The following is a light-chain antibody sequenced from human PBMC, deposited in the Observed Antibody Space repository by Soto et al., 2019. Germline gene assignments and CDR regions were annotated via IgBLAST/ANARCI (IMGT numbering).Light chain of an antibody. J-gene: IGKJ2*01. CDR3: QQYGNSPPNT. CDR2: GAS. CDR1: QSVSSSY. V-gene: IGKV3-20*01. Sequence: EIVLTHSPGTLSLSPGERATLSCRASQSVSSSYLAWYQQKPGQAPRLLIYGASSRATGISDRFSGSGSGTDFTLTISRLEPEDFAVYFCQQYGNSPPNTFGQGTKVDIK.